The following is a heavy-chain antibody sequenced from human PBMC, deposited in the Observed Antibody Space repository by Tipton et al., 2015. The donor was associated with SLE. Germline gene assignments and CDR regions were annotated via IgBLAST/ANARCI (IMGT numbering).Heavy chain of an antibody. CDR1: GGSIGYYY. V-gene: IGHV4-59*12. Sequence: GLVKPSETLSLTCIVSGGSIGYYYWNWIRQPPGKGLEWIGYIFYSGSTLYSPSLKSRASMSVDTSKNQFSLKLTSVTATDTAVYYCARDVILVLVSYGYIGAFDVWGLGTLVTVSS. J-gene: IGHJ3*01. CDR2: IFYSGST. D-gene: IGHD5-18*01. CDR3: ARDVILVLVSYGYIGAFDV.